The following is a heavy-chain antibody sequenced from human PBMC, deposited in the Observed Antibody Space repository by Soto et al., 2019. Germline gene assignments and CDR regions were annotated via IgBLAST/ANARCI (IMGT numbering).Heavy chain of an antibody. V-gene: IGHV1-18*01. CDR3: ARDVGYTTNHRATDTTL. Sequence: GASMKGSWKASGYTFTSSGIRWVRQAPGQGLEWMGWISAYNGNTNYAQKLQGRVTMTTDTSTSTAYMELRSLRSDDTAVYYCARDVGYTTNHRATDTTLWGRGTLVTVSS. J-gene: IGHJ4*02. CDR1: GYTFTSSG. CDR2: ISAYNGNT. D-gene: IGHD3-10*02.